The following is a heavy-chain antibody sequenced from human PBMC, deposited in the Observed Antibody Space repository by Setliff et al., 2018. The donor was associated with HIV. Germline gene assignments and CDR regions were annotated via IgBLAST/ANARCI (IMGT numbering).Heavy chain of an antibody. V-gene: IGHV4-39*02. D-gene: IGHD1-1*01. CDR2: IYYTGFA. CDR3: TREGRGDPAMATTRIDY. J-gene: IGHJ4*02. Sequence: SETLSLTCSVSGDSISSGSYFWGWIRQTPGKGLEWIGNIYYTGFAYYNPSLKSRVTISLDTSKTHFFLNLTSVTDADTAVYFCTREGRGDPAMATTRIDYSGQGKLVTVSS. CDR1: GDSISSGSYF.